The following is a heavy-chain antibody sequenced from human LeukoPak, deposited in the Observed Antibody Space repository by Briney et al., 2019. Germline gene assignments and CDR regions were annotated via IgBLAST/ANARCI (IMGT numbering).Heavy chain of an antibody. CDR3: ARGEFYYDL. CDR2: ISTFNGYT. J-gene: IGHJ4*02. V-gene: IGHV1-18*04. D-gene: IGHD3-16*01. CDR1: GYIFTSNS. Sequence: ASVRVSCKPSGYIFTSNSITWVRQAPGQQLEWMGWISTFNGYTKYAQNLQGRNTMTRDTSTRTVYLEMRNLRSDDTAVYFCARGEFYYDLWGQGTLVTVSS.